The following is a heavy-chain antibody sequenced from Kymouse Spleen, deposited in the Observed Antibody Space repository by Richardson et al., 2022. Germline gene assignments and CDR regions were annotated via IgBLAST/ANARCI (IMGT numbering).Heavy chain of an antibody. D-gene: IGHD6-19*01. CDR2: ISGSGGST. CDR1: GFTFSSYA. CDR3: AKVYSSGLRYYYYGMDV. V-gene: IGHV3-23*04. Sequence: EVQLVESGGGLVQPGGSLRLSCAASGFTFSSYAMSWVRQAPGKGLEWVSAISGSGGSTYYADSVKGRFTISRDNSKNTLYLQMNSLRAEDTAVYYCAKVYSSGLRYYYYGMDVWGQGTTVTVSS. J-gene: IGHJ6*02.